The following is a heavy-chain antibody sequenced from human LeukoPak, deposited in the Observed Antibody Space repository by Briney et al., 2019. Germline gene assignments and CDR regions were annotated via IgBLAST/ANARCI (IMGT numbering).Heavy chain of an antibody. J-gene: IGHJ4*02. CDR2: ISGSGGST. V-gene: IGHV3-23*01. CDR1: GFTFSSYA. D-gene: IGHD3-22*01. CDR3: AKDLVGYYDSSGYYCFDY. Sequence: GSLRLSCAASGFTFSSYAMSWVRQAPGKGLEWVSAISGSGGSTYYADSVKGRFTISRDNSKNTLYLQMNSLRAEDTAVYYCAKDLVGYYDSSGYYCFDYWGQGTLVTVSS.